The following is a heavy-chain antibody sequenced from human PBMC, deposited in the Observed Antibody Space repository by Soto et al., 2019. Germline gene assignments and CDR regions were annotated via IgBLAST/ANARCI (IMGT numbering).Heavy chain of an antibody. V-gene: IGHV1-46*01. J-gene: IGHJ4*02. CDR2: INPSGGTT. Sequence: QVQLVQSGAEVKEPWASVKLPCKASGYTFTTYYIHWVRQAPGQGLEWMGIINPSGGTTQYAQRFQGRVTMTRDTSTTTVYMELSSLRSEDTAVYYCARESQGIKLGQDYWGQGTLVTVSS. CDR3: ARESQGIKLGQDY. CDR1: GYTFTTYY. D-gene: IGHD7-27*01.